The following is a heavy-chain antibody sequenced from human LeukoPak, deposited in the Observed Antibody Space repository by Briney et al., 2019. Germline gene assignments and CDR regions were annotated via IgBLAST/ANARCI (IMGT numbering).Heavy chain of an antibody. D-gene: IGHD2-21*02. CDR3: ASRHTSDLPFDY. CDR2: ISPGDSNT. J-gene: IGHJ4*01. V-gene: IGHV5-51*01. Sequence: GESLKISCQASGYTFTNYWIGWVRQMPAKGLEWMGIISPGDSNTRYSPSFQGQVTISADKSISTAYLQWSSLKASDTAMYYCASRHTSDLPFDYWGQGTLVTVSS. CDR1: GYTFTNYW.